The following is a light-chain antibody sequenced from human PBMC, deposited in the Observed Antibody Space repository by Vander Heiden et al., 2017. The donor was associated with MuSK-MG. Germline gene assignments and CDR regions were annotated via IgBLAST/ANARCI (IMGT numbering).Light chain of an antibody. Sequence: SYGVTQPPSVSVSPGQTASISCSGDKLGEKYANWYQQRPGQSPALVIFQDTKRASGVPERFSASNSGNTATLTISGTQPVDEADYYCQLWDSRTVVFGGGTKLSV. CDR3: QLWDSRTVV. CDR2: QDT. CDR1: KLGEKY. J-gene: IGLJ2*01. V-gene: IGLV3-1*01.